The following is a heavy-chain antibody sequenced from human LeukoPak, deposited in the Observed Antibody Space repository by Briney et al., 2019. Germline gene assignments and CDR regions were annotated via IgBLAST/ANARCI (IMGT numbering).Heavy chain of an antibody. D-gene: IGHD5-12*01. J-gene: IGHJ6*02. CDR1: GYTLSSYD. CDR2: IHPNGGQT. V-gene: IGHV1-8*01. CDR3: ASPTKQDTVADEYSGSIRHYYGMAV. Sequence: SVKVACKAYGYTLSSYDTKWVRPPAGGVREWKGWIHPNGGQTGPTQKVQGRVTMTRDTSISTAYMGLSNLRSEDTTVYYCASPTKQDTVADEYSGSIRHYYGMAVWGQGTTVTVSS.